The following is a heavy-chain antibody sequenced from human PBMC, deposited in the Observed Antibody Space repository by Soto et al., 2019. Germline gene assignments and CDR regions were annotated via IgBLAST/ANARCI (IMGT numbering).Heavy chain of an antibody. J-gene: IGHJ6*02. Sequence: QVQLAQSGAEVKKPGASVKVSCKASGYTFTSYYMHWVRQAPGQGLEWMGIINPSGGSTSYAQKFQGRVTMTGDTSTRTVYMELSSLRSEDAAVYYCARDWVDIVVVVAANPDYYGMDVWGQGTTVAVSS. D-gene: IGHD2-15*01. CDR3: ARDWVDIVVVVAANPDYYGMDV. V-gene: IGHV1-46*01. CDR1: GYTFTSYY. CDR2: INPSGGST.